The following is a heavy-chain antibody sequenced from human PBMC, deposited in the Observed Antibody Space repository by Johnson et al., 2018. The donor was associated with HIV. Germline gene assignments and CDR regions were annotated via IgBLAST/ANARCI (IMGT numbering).Heavy chain of an antibody. J-gene: IGHJ3*02. Sequence: VQLVESGGGVVQPGRSLRLSCAASGFTFHDYGISWVRQAPGKGLEWVSGINWNGDSTDYADSVKGRFTVSRDSAKNSLYLQMNSLRAEDTAVYYCARDRGYWDGLDIWGQGTMVTVSS. D-gene: IGHD3-22*01. V-gene: IGHV3-20*04. CDR3: ARDRGYWDGLDI. CDR2: INWNGDST. CDR1: GFTFHDYG.